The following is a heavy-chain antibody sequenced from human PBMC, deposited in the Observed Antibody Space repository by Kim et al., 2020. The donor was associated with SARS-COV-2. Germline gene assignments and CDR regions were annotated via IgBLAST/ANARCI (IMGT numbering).Heavy chain of an antibody. CDR2: IYYSGST. V-gene: IGHV4-31*03. CDR1: GGSISSGGYY. J-gene: IGHJ4*02. D-gene: IGHD2-2*01. CDR3: ARTLIVVVPAAMHYFDY. Sequence: SETLSLTCTVSGGSISSGGYYRSWIRQHPGKGLEWIGYIYYSGSTYYNPSLKSRVTISVDTSKNQFSLKLSSVTAADTAVYYCARTLIVVVPAAMHYFDYWGQGTLVTVSS.